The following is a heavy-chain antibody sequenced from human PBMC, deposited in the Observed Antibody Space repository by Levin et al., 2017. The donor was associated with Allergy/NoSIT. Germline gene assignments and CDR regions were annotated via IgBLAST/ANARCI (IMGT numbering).Heavy chain of an antibody. J-gene: IGHJ4*02. V-gene: IGHV3-23*01. CDR3: AKFSGGPNFDY. D-gene: IGHD2-15*01. CDR2: ISGSGGST. Sequence: GESLKISCAASGFTFSSYAMSWVRQAPGKGLEWVSAISGSGGSTYYADSVKGRFTISRDNSKNTLYLQMNSLRAEDTAVYYCAKFSGGPNFDYWGQGTLVTVSS. CDR1: GFTFSSYA.